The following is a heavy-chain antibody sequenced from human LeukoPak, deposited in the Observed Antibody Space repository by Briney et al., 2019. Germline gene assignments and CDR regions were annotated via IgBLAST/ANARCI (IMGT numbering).Heavy chain of an antibody. Sequence: GGSLRLSCAASGFTFSSYAMSWVRQAPGKGLEWVSAISGSGGSTYYADSVKGRFTISRDNSKNTLYLQMNSLRAEDTAVYYCAKGRHDYGDYGFPLGWFDPWGQGTLDTVSS. V-gene: IGHV3-23*01. CDR2: ISGSGGST. D-gene: IGHD4-17*01. CDR1: GFTFSSYA. J-gene: IGHJ5*02. CDR3: AKGRHDYGDYGFPLGWFDP.